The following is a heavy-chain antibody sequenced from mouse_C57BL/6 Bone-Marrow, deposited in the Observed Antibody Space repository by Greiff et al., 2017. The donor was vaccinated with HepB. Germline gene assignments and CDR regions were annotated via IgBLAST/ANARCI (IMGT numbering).Heavy chain of an antibody. V-gene: IGHV1-54*01. Sequence: VKLMESGAELVRPGTSVKVSCKASGYAFTNYLIEWVKQRPGQRLEWIGVINPGSGGTNYNEKFKGKATLTADKSSSTAYMQLSSLTSEDSAVYFCARSGLHYAMDYWGQGTSVTVSS. CDR1: GYAFTNYL. CDR2: INPGSGGT. J-gene: IGHJ4*01. CDR3: ARSGLHYAMDY.